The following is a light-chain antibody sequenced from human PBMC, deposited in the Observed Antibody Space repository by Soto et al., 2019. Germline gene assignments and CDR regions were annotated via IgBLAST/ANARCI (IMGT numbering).Light chain of an antibody. CDR3: QQYDKWPPT. CDR2: GAS. V-gene: IGKV3-15*01. CDR1: QSISSK. Sequence: EIKMAQSPDTLSVSPGERATLSCRASQSISSKLAWYPQRPGQAPRLLIYGASTRATGVPVRFRGGGSVTEFTLTISGLQSEDFAVYCCQQYDKWPPTFGGGTKVEIK. J-gene: IGKJ4*01.